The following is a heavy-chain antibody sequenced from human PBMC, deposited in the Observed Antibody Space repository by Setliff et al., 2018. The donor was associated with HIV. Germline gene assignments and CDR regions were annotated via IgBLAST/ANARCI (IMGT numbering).Heavy chain of an antibody. V-gene: IGHV4-39*07. Sequence: PSETLSLTCTVSGGSISSSSYFWGWIRQPPGKGLEWIGYIYHSGSTYYNPSLKSRVTISIDTSKNQFSLKLSSVTAADTGVYYCARESPMPGLNWFDPWGQGTLVTVSS. CDR2: IYHSGST. CDR3: ARESPMPGLNWFDP. D-gene: IGHD2-2*01. CDR1: GGSISSSSYF. J-gene: IGHJ5*02.